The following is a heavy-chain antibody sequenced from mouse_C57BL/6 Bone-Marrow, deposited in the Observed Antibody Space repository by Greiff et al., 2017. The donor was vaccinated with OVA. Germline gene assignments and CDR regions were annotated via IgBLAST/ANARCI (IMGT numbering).Heavy chain of an antibody. CDR2: IYPGDGDT. Sequence: QVQLKQSGPELVKPGASVKISCKASGYAFSSSWMNWVKQRPGKGLEWIGRIYPGDGDTNYNGKFKGKATLTADKSSSTAYMQLSSLTSEDSAVYFCARGEIFYDYGTPFAYWGQGTLVTVSA. CDR3: ARGEIFYDYGTPFAY. V-gene: IGHV1-82*01. CDR1: GYAFSSSW. D-gene: IGHD1-1*01. J-gene: IGHJ3*01.